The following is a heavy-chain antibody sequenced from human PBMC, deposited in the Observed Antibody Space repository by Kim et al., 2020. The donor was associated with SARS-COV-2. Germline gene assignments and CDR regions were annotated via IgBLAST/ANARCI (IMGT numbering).Heavy chain of an antibody. V-gene: IGHV4-39*07. Sequence: SETLSLTCTVSGGSISSSSYYWGWIRQPPGKGLEWIGSIYYSGSTYYNPSLKSRVTISVDTSKNQFSLKLSSVTAADTAVYYCARGVDYGMDVWGQGTTVTVSS. J-gene: IGHJ6*02. CDR3: ARGVDYGMDV. CDR2: IYYSGST. CDR1: GGSISSSSYY.